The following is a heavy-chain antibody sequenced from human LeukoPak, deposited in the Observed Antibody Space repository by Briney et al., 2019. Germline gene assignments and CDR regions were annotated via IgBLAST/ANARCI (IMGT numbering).Heavy chain of an antibody. D-gene: IGHD3-22*01. J-gene: IGHJ4*02. CDR2: ISGSGGST. CDR3: AKGKGYYDSSGDYFDY. Sequence: PGGSLRLSCAASGFTFSSCAMSWVRQAPGKGLEWVSAISGSGGSTYYADSVKGRFTISRDDSKNTLYLQMNSLRAEDTAVYYCAKGKGYYDSSGDYFDYWGQGTLVTVSS. CDR1: GFTFSSCA. V-gene: IGHV3-23*01.